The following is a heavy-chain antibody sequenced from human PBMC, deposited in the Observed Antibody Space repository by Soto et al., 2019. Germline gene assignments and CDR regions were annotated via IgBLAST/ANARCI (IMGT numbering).Heavy chain of an antibody. CDR1: GFTFSSYG. D-gene: IGHD3-22*01. Sequence: GGSLRLSCAASGFTFSSYGMHWVRQAPGKGLEWVAVISYDGSNKYYADSVKGRFTISRDNSKNTLYLQMNSLRAEDTAVYYCANQRSNYYDSSGYDRAAFDIWGQGTMVTVSS. CDR3: ANQRSNYYDSSGYDRAAFDI. J-gene: IGHJ3*02. CDR2: ISYDGSNK. V-gene: IGHV3-30*18.